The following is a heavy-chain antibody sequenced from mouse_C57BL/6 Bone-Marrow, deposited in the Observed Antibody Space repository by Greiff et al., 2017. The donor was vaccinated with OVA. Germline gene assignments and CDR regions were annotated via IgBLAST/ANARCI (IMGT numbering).Heavy chain of an antibody. CDR2: IDPSDSYT. D-gene: IGHD2-3*01. V-gene: IGHV1-69*01. J-gene: IGHJ3*01. CDR3: AREGYDGDPGAY. Sequence: VQLQQPGAELVMPGASVKLSCKASGYTFTSYWMHWVKQRPGQGLEWIGEIDPSDSYTNYNQKFKGKSTLTVDKSSSTAYLPLSSLPSEDAAVNYWAREGYDGDPGAYWGQGTLGTVAA. CDR1: GYTFTSYW.